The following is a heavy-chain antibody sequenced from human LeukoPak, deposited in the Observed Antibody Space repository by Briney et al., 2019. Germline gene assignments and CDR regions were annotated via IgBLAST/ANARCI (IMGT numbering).Heavy chain of an antibody. CDR2: INTGGTT. CDR1: GDSISSGSYY. V-gene: IGHV4-61*02. CDR3: ARDRGYSSSWYPGDAFDI. D-gene: IGHD6-13*01. J-gene: IGHJ3*02. Sequence: SETLSLTCTVSGDSISSGSYYWSWIRQPAGKGLEYIGRINTGGTTNYNPSLRSRVTISVDTSKNQFSLKLSSVTAADTAVYYCARDRGYSSSWYPGDAFDIWGQGTMVTVSS.